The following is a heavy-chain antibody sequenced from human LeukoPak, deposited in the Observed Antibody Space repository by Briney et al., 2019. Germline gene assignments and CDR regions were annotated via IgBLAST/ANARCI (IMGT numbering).Heavy chain of an antibody. V-gene: IGHV4-59*08. CDR2: IYYSGST. Sequence: SETLSLTCTVSGGSMSTFYWSWIRQPPGKGLEWIGYIYYSGSTNYNPSLKSRVTISVDTSKNQFSLKLSSVTAADTAVYYCARQGDSSGYSFDYWGQGTLVTVSS. CDR3: ARQGDSSGYSFDY. D-gene: IGHD3-22*01. J-gene: IGHJ4*02. CDR1: GGSMSTFY.